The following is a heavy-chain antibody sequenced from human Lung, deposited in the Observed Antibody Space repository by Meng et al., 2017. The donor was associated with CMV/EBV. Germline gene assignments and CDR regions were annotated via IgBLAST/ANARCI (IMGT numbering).Heavy chain of an antibody. CDR1: GYTFTGYY. CDR2: INSKIGDA. Sequence: SVKVSXKASGYTFTGYYLHWVRQAPGQGLEWMGWINSKIGDANYTQKFKGRVTVTRDTSISTAYMELKRLTYDDTAVYFCARKVFRASDAFDIWGQGTMVTVSS. CDR3: ARKVFRASDAFDI. J-gene: IGHJ3*02. V-gene: IGHV1-2*02.